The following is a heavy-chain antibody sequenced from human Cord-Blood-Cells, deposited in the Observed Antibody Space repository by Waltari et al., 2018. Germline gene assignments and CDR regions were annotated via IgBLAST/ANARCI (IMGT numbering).Heavy chain of an antibody. V-gene: IGHV3-9*03. CDR2: ISWNSGSI. CDR3: AKDISPSLYSSSWYNAFDI. CDR1: GFTFDDYA. D-gene: IGHD6-13*01. Sequence: EVQLVESLGGLVQPGRSLRLSCAASGFTFDDYAMPWVRQAPAEGLEWVSGISWNSGSIGYADSVKGRFTISRDNAKNSLYLQMNSLRAEDMALYYCAKDISPSLYSSSWYNAFDIWGQGTMVTVSS. J-gene: IGHJ3*02.